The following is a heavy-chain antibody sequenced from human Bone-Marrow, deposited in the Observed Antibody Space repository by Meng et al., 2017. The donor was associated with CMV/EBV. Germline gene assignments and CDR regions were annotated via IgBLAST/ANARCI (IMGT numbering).Heavy chain of an antibody. CDR2: INRNNGGT. D-gene: IGHD3-16*02. CDR3: VIERKYSFDL. J-gene: IGHJ4*02. Sequence: ISVRACGYRFAWYLVHWVRQAPGQGLKWMGWINRNNGGTNCAQTFQDRVTMTRDTSINTAYMELSRLRSYDTAVYYCVIERKYSFDLWGQGTLVTVSS. V-gene: IGHV1-2*02. CDR1: GYRFAWYL.